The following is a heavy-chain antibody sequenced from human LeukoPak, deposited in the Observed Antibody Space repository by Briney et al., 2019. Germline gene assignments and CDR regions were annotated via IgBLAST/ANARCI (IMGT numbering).Heavy chain of an antibody. CDR3: AKSGERGTSSYYYMDV. Sequence: GGSLRLSCVASGFTFSSRDWMTWVRQAPGKGLEWVANIKQDGSEKNYVDSVKGRFTISRDNSKNTLYLQMNSLRAEDTAVYYCAKSGERGTSSYYYMDVWGKGTTVTVSS. V-gene: IGHV3-7*01. CDR1: GFTFSSRDW. J-gene: IGHJ6*03. D-gene: IGHD2-2*01. CDR2: IKQDGSEK.